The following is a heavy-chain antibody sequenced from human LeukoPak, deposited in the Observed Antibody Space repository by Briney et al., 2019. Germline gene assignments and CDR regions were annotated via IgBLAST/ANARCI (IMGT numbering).Heavy chain of an antibody. Sequence: ASVKVSCKASGYTFTSYDINWVRQATGQGLEWMGWMNPNSGNTGYARKFQGRVTMTRNTSISTAYMELSSLRSEDTAVYYCARMDYDSSGYTYWGQGTLVTVSS. V-gene: IGHV1-8*01. CDR3: ARMDYDSSGYTY. CDR1: GYTFTSYD. D-gene: IGHD3-22*01. CDR2: MNPNSGNT. J-gene: IGHJ4*02.